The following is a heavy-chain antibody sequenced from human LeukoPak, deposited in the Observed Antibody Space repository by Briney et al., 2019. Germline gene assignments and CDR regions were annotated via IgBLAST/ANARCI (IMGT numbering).Heavy chain of an antibody. CDR1: GFTFSSYA. D-gene: IGHD4-17*01. CDR2: ISYDGSNK. V-gene: IGHV3-30*04. Sequence: RSLRLSCAASGFTFSSYAMHWVRQAPGKGLEWVAVISYDGSNKYYADSVKGRFTISRDNSKNTLYLQMNSLRAEDTAVYYCARSHDYGDYPDYWGQGTLVTVSS. J-gene: IGHJ4*02. CDR3: ARSHDYGDYPDY.